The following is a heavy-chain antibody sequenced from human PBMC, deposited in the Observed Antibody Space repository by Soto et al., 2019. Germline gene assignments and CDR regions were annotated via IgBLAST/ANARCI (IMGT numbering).Heavy chain of an antibody. V-gene: IGHV3-43*01. Sequence: HPGGSLRLSCAASGFTFDDYTMHWVRQAPGKGLEWVSLISWDGGSTYYADSVKGRFTISRDNSKNSLYLQMNSLRTEDTALYYCAKDDSSSWYQPWFDPWGQGTLVTVSS. D-gene: IGHD6-13*01. CDR1: GFTFDDYT. CDR3: AKDDSSSWYQPWFDP. CDR2: ISWDGGST. J-gene: IGHJ5*02.